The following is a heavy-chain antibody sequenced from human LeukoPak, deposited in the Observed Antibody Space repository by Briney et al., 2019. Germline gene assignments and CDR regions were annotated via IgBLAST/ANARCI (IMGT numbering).Heavy chain of an antibody. CDR3: VRDLILVDTPGDDFDY. J-gene: IGHJ4*02. D-gene: IGHD4-23*01. CDR2: INVDGSVK. V-gene: IGHV3-74*01. Sequence: GGSLRLSCAASGFTFSNYWMHWVRQVPGKGLVWVSRINVDGSVKSYADSVKGRFTISRDNAKNTVSPQMNSLRAEDTAVYYCVRDLILVDTPGDDFDYWGQGALVTVSS. CDR1: GFTFSNYW.